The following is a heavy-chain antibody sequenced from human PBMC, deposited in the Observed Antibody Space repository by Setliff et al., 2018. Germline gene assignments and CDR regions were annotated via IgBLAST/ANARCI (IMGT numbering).Heavy chain of an antibody. CDR1: GYSFTDYY. J-gene: IGHJ4*02. CDR3: SRGRRGSTWTSDF. D-gene: IGHD6-6*01. CDR2: INPHNGGT. Sequence: ASVKVSCKASGYSFTDYYIHWIRQAPGQGPEWMGWINPHNGGTVYAENFQGRVTLTRDTSIATAYMELSRLSSDDTAVYYCSRGRRGSTWTSDFWGQGTLVTVSS. V-gene: IGHV1-2*02.